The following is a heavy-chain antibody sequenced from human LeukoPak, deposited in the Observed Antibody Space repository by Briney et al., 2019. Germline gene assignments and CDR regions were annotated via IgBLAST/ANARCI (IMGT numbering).Heavy chain of an antibody. V-gene: IGHV3-53*04. CDR2: IFSGGTT. CDR3: ARGVLGYSYGFDY. J-gene: IGHJ4*02. Sequence: GGSLTLSWALSGFTVSSNYMSWVRQAPGRGLEWDSVIFSGGTTYYADSVKGRFTISRHNSENTLYLQMNSARGEDTAVYYCARGVLGYSYGFDYWGQGNLVTVSS. CDR1: GFTVSSNY. D-gene: IGHD5-18*01.